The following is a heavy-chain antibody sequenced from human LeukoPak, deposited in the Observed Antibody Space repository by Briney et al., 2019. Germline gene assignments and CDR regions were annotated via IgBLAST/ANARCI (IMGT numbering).Heavy chain of an antibody. CDR3: ARGYYGSGSYFLYYYYMDV. CDR2: IYTSGST. D-gene: IGHD3-10*01. Sequence: SETLSLTCTVSGGSISSGSYYWKWIRQPAGKGLEWIGRIYTSGSTNYNPSLKSRVTISVDTSKNQFSLKLSSVTAADTAVYYCARGYYGSGSYFLYYYYMDVWGKGTTVTISS. CDR1: GGSISSGSYY. V-gene: IGHV4-61*02. J-gene: IGHJ6*03.